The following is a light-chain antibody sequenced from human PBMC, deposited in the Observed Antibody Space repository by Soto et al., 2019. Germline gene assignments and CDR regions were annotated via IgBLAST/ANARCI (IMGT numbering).Light chain of an antibody. CDR3: QQSYNSPQT. CDR1: QTIMTY. Sequence: DIQMTQSPSSLSASVGDEGTITCRASQTIMTYLNWYQLKPGKPPRLLIYAAFSLQSGVPSRFSGSGSGTDFTLTISSLQPEDFATYSCQQSYNSPQTFGQGTKVDI. CDR2: AAF. V-gene: IGKV1-39*01. J-gene: IGKJ1*01.